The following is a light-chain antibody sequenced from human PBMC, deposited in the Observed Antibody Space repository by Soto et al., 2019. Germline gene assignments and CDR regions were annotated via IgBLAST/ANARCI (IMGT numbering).Light chain of an antibody. Sequence: QSALTQPPSASGSPGQSVTISFTGTSSGVGGYNYVSWYQHHPGKAPKLIIYEVYKRPSGVPDRFSGSTSGNTAALTVSGLQAEDESDYYCSSYVGTNSYAFGTGTKLTVL. CDR2: EVY. CDR3: SSYVGTNSYA. V-gene: IGLV2-8*01. CDR1: SSGVGGYNY. J-gene: IGLJ1*01.